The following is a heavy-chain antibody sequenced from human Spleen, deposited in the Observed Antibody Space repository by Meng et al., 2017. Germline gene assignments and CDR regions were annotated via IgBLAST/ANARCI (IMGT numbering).Heavy chain of an antibody. J-gene: IGHJ5*02. CDR1: GGSISSNNW. D-gene: IGHD6-19*01. V-gene: IGHV4-4*02. CDR3: VRSSGWVRTGFDP. Sequence: QVQLQESGPGLVKPSGTLSLTCAVSGGSISSNNWWRWVRQPPGKGLEWIGEIYHSGSTNSNPSLKSRVTISVDKSKNQFSLKLTSVTAADTAVYYCVRSSGWVRTGFDPWGQGTLVTVSS. CDR2: IYHSGST.